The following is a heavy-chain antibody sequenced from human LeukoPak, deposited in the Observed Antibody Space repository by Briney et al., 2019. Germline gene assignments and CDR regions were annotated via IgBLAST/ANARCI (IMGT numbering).Heavy chain of an antibody. V-gene: IGHV1-8*02. J-gene: IGHJ4*02. Sequence: EASVKVSCKASGYTYTSYSISWVRQATGQGLEWMGWMNPNSGNTGYAQKFQGRVTMTRNTSISTAYMELSSLRSEDTAVYYCARGRLRFLEWFRFDYWGQGTLVTVSS. CDR3: ARGRLRFLEWFRFDY. CDR2: MNPNSGNT. D-gene: IGHD3-3*01. CDR1: GYTYTSYS.